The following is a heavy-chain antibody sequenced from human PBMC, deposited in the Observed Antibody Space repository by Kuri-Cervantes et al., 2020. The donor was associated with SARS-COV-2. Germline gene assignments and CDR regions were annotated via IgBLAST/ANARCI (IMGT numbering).Heavy chain of an antibody. D-gene: IGHD2-2*01. Sequence: APTKVSCRASGYTFTSYDINWVRQATGQGLEWMGWMNPNSGNTGYAQKFQGRVTITRNTSISTAYMELSSLRSEDTAVYYCARGGVVPEVSFDYWGQGTLVTVSS. CDR2: MNPNSGNT. CDR1: GYTFTSYD. J-gene: IGHJ4*02. V-gene: IGHV1-8*03. CDR3: ARGGVVPEVSFDY.